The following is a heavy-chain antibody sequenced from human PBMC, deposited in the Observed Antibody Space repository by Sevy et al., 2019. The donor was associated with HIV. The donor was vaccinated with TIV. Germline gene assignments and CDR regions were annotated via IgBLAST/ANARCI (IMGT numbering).Heavy chain of an antibody. CDR2: IRYDGSNK. CDR1: GFTFSSYG. Sequence: GGSLRLSCAASGFTFSSYGMHWVRQAPGKGLEWVAFIRYDGSNKYYADSVKGRFTISRDNSKNTLYLQMNSLRAEDTTEYYGAKRACQDIVVVVAATRGGFFDYWGQGTLVTVSS. CDR3: AKRACQDIVVVVAATRGGFFDY. J-gene: IGHJ4*02. D-gene: IGHD2-15*01. V-gene: IGHV3-30*02.